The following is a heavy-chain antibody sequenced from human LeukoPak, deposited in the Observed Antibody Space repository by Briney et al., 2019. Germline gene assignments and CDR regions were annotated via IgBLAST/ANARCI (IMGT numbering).Heavy chain of an antibody. V-gene: IGHV4-4*07. Sequence: SETLSLTCAVYSGSFSGYYWSWIRQPAGKGLEWIGRIYIGGSTNYNPSLKSRVTISVDTSKNQFSLKLTSVTAADTAVYYCARESSSTYDLDAFDMWGQGTMVTVSS. CDR2: IYIGGST. D-gene: IGHD2-2*01. J-gene: IGHJ3*02. CDR1: SGSFSGYY. CDR3: ARESSSTYDLDAFDM.